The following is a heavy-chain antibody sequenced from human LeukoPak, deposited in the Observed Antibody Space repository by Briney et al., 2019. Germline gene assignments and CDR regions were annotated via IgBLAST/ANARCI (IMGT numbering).Heavy chain of an antibody. V-gene: IGHV3-21*01. Sequence: RPGGSLRLSCAASGFTFSSYEMNWVRQAPGKGLEWVSSISSSSSYIYYADSVKGRFTISRDNAKNSLYLQMNSLRAEDTAVYYCASQHQISYFDYWGQGTLVTVSS. CDR2: ISSSSSYI. J-gene: IGHJ4*02. CDR3: ASQHQISYFDY. CDR1: GFTFSSYE.